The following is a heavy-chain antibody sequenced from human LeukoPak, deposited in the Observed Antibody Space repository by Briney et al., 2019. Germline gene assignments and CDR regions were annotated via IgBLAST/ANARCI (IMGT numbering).Heavy chain of an antibody. CDR2: ISYDGSNK. CDR1: GFTFSSYA. CDR3: ARGHGGWRFY. J-gene: IGHJ4*02. Sequence: PGGSLRLSCAASGFTFSSYAMHWVRQAPGKGLEWVAVISYDGSNKYYADSVKGRFTISRDNSKNTLYLQMNSLRAEDTAVYYCARGHGGWRFYWGQGTPVTVSS. D-gene: IGHD6-19*01. V-gene: IGHV3-30-3*01.